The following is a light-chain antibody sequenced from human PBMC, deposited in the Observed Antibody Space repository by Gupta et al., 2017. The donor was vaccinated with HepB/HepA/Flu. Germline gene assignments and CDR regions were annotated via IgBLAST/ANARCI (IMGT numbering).Light chain of an antibody. V-gene: IGKV3-20*01. Sequence: PGERATLSCRASQSVDGSHLAWYQQRPGQAPRLLMYDASSRATGIPDRFSGSGSGTDFTLTISRLEPEDFAVYYCRHEDSSTWTFGQGTKVEIK. J-gene: IGKJ1*01. CDR1: QSVDGSH. CDR2: DAS. CDR3: RHEDSSTWT.